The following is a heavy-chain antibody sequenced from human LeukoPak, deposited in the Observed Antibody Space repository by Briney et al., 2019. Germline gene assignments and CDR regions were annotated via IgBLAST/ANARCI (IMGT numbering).Heavy chain of an antibody. V-gene: IGHV3-48*03. CDR3: DYRGT. CDR1: GFTFGSSE. CDR2: IGGGSTI. Sequence: PGGSLRLSCAFSGFTFGSSEINWMRQTPEKRLEWVSSIGGGSTIHYADSVRGRFTVSRDSVKNLVYLQMNSLRDEDTAVYYRDYRGTWGQGTLVTVSS. D-gene: IGHD3-16*02. J-gene: IGHJ5*02.